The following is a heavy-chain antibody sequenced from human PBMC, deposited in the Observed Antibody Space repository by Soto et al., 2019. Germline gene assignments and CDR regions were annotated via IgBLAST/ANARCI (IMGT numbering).Heavy chain of an antibody. J-gene: IGHJ3*02. CDR1: GFRFRSYA. CDR3: AKHPITSDFRIGAVTGASDI. V-gene: IGHV3-23*01. Sequence: GGSLRLSCAASGFRFRSYAIAWVRQGPGKGLEWVSGISDSGGSTHYADSVKGRFTISRDNSINTLYLQMNTLRAEDTAVYYCAKHPITSDFRIGAVTGASDIGYQGTILTVS. CDR2: ISDSGGST. D-gene: IGHD1-20*01.